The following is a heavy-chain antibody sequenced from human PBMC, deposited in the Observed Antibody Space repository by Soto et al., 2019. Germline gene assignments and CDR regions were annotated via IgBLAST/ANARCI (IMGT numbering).Heavy chain of an antibody. Sequence: GGSLRLSCAASGFTFSSYAVYWVRQAPGKGLEWVAVTSYDGNQKYYADSVKGRFTISRDNSKNTLSLQMNSLRVEDTAVYYCATHDYSGNSGGTCGQGSLVIFSS. CDR1: GFTFSSYA. CDR3: ATHDYSGNSGGT. CDR2: TSYDGNQK. J-gene: IGHJ5*02. D-gene: IGHD4-4*01. V-gene: IGHV3-30-3*01.